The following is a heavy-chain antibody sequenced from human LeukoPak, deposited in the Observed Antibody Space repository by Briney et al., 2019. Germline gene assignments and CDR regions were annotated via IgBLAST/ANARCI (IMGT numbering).Heavy chain of an antibody. V-gene: IGHV3-23*01. J-gene: IGHJ4*02. CDR2: ISGSGGST. CDR3: AKDGIFFHYYDSSGYSHLDS. Sequence: GGSLRLSCAASGFTFSSYAMSWVRHAPGQGLEWVSAISGSGGSTYYADSAKGRFTISRDDAKNSLYLQMNSLRAEDTALYYCAKDGIFFHYYDSSGYSHLDSWGQGTLVTVSS. D-gene: IGHD3-22*01. CDR1: GFTFSSYA.